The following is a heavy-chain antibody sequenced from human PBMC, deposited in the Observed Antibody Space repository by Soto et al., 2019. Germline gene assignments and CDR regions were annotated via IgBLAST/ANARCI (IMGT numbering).Heavy chain of an antibody. J-gene: IGHJ5*01. CDR2: INPDTGGT. V-gene: IGHV1-2*02. D-gene: IGHD3-10*01. CDR3: SFDSGQLLTNWFDS. Sequence: GPSVKVSCKASGYTFNGYYINWARQVPGQGLEWMAWINPDTGGTYYAQKFEGRVTLTRDTAIGTAYMELTGLRSDDTAVYYCSFDSGQLLTNWFDSWGQRTLVPGS. CDR1: GYTFNGYY.